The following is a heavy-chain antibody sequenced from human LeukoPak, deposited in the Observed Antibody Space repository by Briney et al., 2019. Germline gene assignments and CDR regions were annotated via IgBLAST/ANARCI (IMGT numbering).Heavy chain of an antibody. Sequence: PSETLSLTCTVSGGSISSYYWSWIRQPPGKGLEWIGYIYYSGSTYYNPSLKSRVTISVDTSKNQFSLKLSSVTAADTAVYYCASVLPGIAAAGKERYYFDYWGQGTLVTVSS. D-gene: IGHD6-13*01. CDR1: GGSISSYY. V-gene: IGHV4-59*06. CDR2: IYYSGST. CDR3: ASVLPGIAAAGKERYYFDY. J-gene: IGHJ4*02.